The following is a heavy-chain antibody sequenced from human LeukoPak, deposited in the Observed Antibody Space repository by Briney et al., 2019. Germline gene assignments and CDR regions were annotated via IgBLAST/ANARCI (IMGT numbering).Heavy chain of an antibody. CDR1: GFTFSSYA. Sequence: GGSLRLSCAAPGFTFSSYAMSWVRQAPGKGLEWVSAISGSGGSTYYADSVKGRLTISRDNSKNTLYLQMNSLRAEDTAVYYCAKNSRWFGGLENFDYWGQGTLVTVSS. D-gene: IGHD3-10*01. CDR2: ISGSGGST. V-gene: IGHV3-23*01. CDR3: AKNSRWFGGLENFDY. J-gene: IGHJ4*02.